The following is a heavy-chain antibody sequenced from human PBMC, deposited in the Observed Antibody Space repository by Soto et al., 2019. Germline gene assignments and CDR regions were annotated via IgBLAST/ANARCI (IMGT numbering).Heavy chain of an antibody. V-gene: IGHV1-18*01. CDR2: ISPYNGNT. CDR3: ARDLVSGSDFWRAYNGGYFDY. J-gene: IGHJ4*02. D-gene: IGHD3-3*01. Sequence: GASVKVSCKASGYTFRNYGITWVRQAPGQGLEWMAWISPYNGNTNYAQDLQGRVTMTTGTSTSTAYMELRSLTSEDTAMYYCARDLVSGSDFWRAYNGGYFDYWGQGTLVTVSS. CDR1: GYTFRNYG.